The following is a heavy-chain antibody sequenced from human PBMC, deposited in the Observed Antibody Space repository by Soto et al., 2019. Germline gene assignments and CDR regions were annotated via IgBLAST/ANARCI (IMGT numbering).Heavy chain of an antibody. CDR2: IYTSGST. J-gene: IGHJ5*02. CDR1: GGSISGYY. V-gene: IGHV4-4*07. Sequence: SETLCVTCTVSGGSISGYYWGRIRQPAGKGLEWIGRIYTSGSTNYNPSLKSRVTMSVDTSKNQFSLKLSSVTAADTAVYYCARGYGSGSYYHNWFDPWGQGTLVTVSS. D-gene: IGHD3-10*01. CDR3: ARGYGSGSYYHNWFDP.